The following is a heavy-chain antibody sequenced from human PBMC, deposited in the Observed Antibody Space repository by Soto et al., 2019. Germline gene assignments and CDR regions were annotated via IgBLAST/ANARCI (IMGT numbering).Heavy chain of an antibody. CDR3: ARHADVSNFDY. CDR2: IHYSGST. J-gene: IGHJ4*02. V-gene: IGHV4-39*01. Sequence: QLQLQEPCRGLVKPSETLSLTCTVSGASISSSSYYWGWIRQPPGKGLEWIGSIHYSGSTYYNPSLKSRVTISVDTSKNQFSLKLSSVTAADTAVYYCARHADVSNFDYWGQGTLVTVSS. CDR1: GASISSSSYY.